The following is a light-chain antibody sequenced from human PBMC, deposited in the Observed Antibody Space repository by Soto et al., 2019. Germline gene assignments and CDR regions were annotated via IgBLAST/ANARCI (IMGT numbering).Light chain of an antibody. CDR3: CSYGSGSTLYV. CDR2: DAS. CDR1: SSDVGGYNS. J-gene: IGLJ1*01. V-gene: IGLV2-14*03. Sequence: QSVLTQPASLSGSPGEWITISCTGTSSDVGGYNSVSWYQQHPGKAPKVIIFDASSRPSGVSSRFSGSKSGNTASLTISGLQAEDEADYYCCSYGSGSTLYVFGAGTKVTVL.